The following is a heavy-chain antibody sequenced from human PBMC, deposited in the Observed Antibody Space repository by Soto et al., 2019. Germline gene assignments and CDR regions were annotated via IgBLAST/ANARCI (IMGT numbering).Heavy chain of an antibody. Sequence: QVQLQQSGPRLVKPSETLSLTCTVSSGPSRSYNWGWIRQSPRRGLEWIGYVYYTGDTAYNPSLKSRVTIPADTSTNHTSLILSSVTAADTAFYYCVRQGIDYLHGLADGWGQGTTVAVSS. CDR2: VYYTGDT. D-gene: IGHD1-26*01. J-gene: IGHJ6*02. V-gene: IGHV4-59*08. CDR1: SGPSRSYN. CDR3: VRQGIDYLHGLADG.